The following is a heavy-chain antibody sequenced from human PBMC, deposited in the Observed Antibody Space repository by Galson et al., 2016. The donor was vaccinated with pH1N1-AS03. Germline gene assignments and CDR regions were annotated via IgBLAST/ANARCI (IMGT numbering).Heavy chain of an antibody. J-gene: IGHJ6*02. Sequence: SLRLSCAASGFTFSTYCMSWVRQAPGKGLEWVANIKQDGSEKFYVDSLKGRFTISRDNAKNSLYLQMNSLGAEDTAVYYCARRSAAVSGTGCVDVWGQGTTVTVSS. CDR2: IKQDGSEK. V-gene: IGHV3-7*01. D-gene: IGHD6-19*01. CDR1: GFTFSTYC. CDR3: ARRSAAVSGTGCVDV.